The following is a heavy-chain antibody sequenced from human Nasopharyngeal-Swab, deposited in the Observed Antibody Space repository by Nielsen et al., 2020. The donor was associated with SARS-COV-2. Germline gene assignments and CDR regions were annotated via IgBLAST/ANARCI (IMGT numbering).Heavy chain of an antibody. D-gene: IGHD2-15*01. CDR3: ARSRLPQYCNGGQCYGLDP. V-gene: IGHV4-59*01. CDR1: GGSISTYY. J-gene: IGHJ5*02. CDR2: VYYTGST. Sequence: SETLSLTCTVSGGSISTYYWVWIRQPPGKGLEWIGNVYYTGSTDYNPSLKSRATISVDTADNYFSLQLTSVTAADTAVYFCARSRLPQYCNGGQCYGLDPWGQGTLVTVSS.